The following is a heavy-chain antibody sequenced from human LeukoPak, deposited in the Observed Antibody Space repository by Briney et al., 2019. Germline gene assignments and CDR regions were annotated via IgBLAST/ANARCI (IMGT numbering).Heavy chain of an antibody. D-gene: IGHD1-1*01. CDR2: INPNSGGT. V-gene: IGHV1-2*02. Sequence: ASVKVSCKASGYTFTGYYMHWVRQAPGQGLEWMGWINPNSGGTNYAQKFQGRVTMTRDSSISTAYMELSRLRSDDTAVYYCAREGVDWNHSVYYFDYWGQGTLVTVSS. CDR1: GYTFTGYY. J-gene: IGHJ4*02. CDR3: AREGVDWNHSVYYFDY.